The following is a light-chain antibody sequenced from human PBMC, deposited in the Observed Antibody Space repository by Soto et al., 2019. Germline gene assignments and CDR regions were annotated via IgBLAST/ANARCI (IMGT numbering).Light chain of an antibody. Sequence: EILMTQSPATLSVSPGERATLSCRASQSVGSNLAWYQQTPGQAPRLLIYDASTRATGIPARFSGSGSATEFTLTISSLQAEDVAVYYCQQYYSTPTWTFGQGTKVEIK. CDR1: QSVGSN. V-gene: IGKV3-15*01. CDR2: DAS. CDR3: QQYYSTPTWT. J-gene: IGKJ1*01.